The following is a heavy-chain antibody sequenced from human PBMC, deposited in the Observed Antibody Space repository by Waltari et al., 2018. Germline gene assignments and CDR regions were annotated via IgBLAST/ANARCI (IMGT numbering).Heavy chain of an antibody. CDR2: ISFDGSNE. V-gene: IGHV3-30*18. CDR1: GFNFGNFG. J-gene: IGHJ6*02. Sequence: QVQLVESGGGVVKPARSMRLSCAASGFNFGNFGLHWGRQAPGKGLEWVALISFDGSNEDYSDSVKGRFTISRDNSKNTLFLQMSRLRAEDTAMYYCAKDQWTGDYYYGMDVWGQGTTVTVSS. D-gene: IGHD7-27*01. CDR3: AKDQWTGDYYYGMDV.